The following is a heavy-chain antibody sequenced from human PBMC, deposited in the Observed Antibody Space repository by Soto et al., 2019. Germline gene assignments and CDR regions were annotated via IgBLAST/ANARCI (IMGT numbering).Heavy chain of an antibody. J-gene: IGHJ3*02. CDR2: INRDGSKK. Sequence: EVQLEESGGDLVQPGGSLRLSCAASGFTLSAYWMTWVRQAPGKGLEWVANINRDGSKKSYLDSVRGRFTISRDNVGNSLYLQMDSKKDDDTALYHCARDVSPGSSSLYLDAFDIWGQGTMVTVSS. CDR1: GFTLSAYW. CDR3: ARDVSPGSSSLYLDAFDI. D-gene: IGHD6-13*01. V-gene: IGHV3-7*05.